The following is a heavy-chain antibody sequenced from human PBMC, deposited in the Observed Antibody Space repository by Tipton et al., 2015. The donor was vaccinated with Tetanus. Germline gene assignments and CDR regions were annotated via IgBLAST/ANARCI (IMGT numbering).Heavy chain of an antibody. J-gene: IGHJ4*02. Sequence: SLRLSCAAPGFTFSNYAMSWVRQAPGKGLEWVSGITGSGSSTYYADSVKGRLIISRDNSKNTLYLQMGSLGPEDMAVYYCARDRDGGWSLDSWGQGTLVTVSS. V-gene: IGHV3-23*01. CDR3: ARDRDGGWSLDS. D-gene: IGHD6-19*01. CDR1: GFTFSNYA. CDR2: ITGSGSST.